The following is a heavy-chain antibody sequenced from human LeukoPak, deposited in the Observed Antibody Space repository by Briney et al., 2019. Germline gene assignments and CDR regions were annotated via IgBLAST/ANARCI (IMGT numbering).Heavy chain of an antibody. CDR2: IRYDGSNK. J-gene: IGHJ4*02. Sequence: GGSLRLSCAASGFTFSSYGMNWVRQAPGKGLEWVAFIRYDGSNKYYADSVKGRFTISRDNSKNTLYLQMNSLRAEDTAVYYCAEDRVAASVGGFDYWGQGTLVTVSS. V-gene: IGHV3-30*02. CDR1: GFTFSSYG. CDR3: AEDRVAASVGGFDY. D-gene: IGHD6-13*01.